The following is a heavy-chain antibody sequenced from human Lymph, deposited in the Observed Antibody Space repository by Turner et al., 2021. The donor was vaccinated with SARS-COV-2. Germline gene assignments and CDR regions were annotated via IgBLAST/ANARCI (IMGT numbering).Heavy chain of an antibody. Sequence: QVQLVQSGAEVKKPGASVQVSCKVSGSTLTELSIHWVRQAPGKGLEWMGGFDPEDGETIYAQKFQCRVTMTEDTSTDTAYMELSSLRSEDTAVYYCATLKSNWKILTGRYYFDFWGQGTLVTVSS. V-gene: IGHV1-24*01. CDR1: GSTLTELS. CDR3: ATLKSNWKILTGRYYFDF. CDR2: FDPEDGET. J-gene: IGHJ4*02. D-gene: IGHD1-1*01.